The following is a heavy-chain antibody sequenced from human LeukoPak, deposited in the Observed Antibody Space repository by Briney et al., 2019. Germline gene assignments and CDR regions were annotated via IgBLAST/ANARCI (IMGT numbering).Heavy chain of an antibody. CDR2: ISYDGSNE. V-gene: IGHV3-30*04. CDR3: ARSSRTISYYMDV. CDR1: GFTFSSYV. Sequence: GRSLRLSCAASGFTFSSYVMHWVRQAPGKGLEWVAIISYDGSNEYYADSVKGRFTISRDNSKNTLYLQMNSLRAADTAVYYCARSSRTISYYMDVWGKGTTVTISS. J-gene: IGHJ6*03. D-gene: IGHD4/OR15-4a*01.